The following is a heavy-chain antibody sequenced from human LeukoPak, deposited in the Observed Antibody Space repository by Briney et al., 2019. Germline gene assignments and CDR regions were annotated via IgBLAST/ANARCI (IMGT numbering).Heavy chain of an antibody. D-gene: IGHD3-10*01. CDR3: VRDQWGVATITGMDV. V-gene: IGHV3-30-3*01. Sequence: PGGSLRLSCAASGFIFSSHSMHWVRQSPGRGLEWVADISSDATKKYYTDSMKGRFTISRDNPRSTLYLEMNSLTSEDSAVYYCVRDQWGVATITGMDVWGQGTTVTVSS. CDR1: GFIFSSHS. J-gene: IGHJ6*02. CDR2: ISSDATKK.